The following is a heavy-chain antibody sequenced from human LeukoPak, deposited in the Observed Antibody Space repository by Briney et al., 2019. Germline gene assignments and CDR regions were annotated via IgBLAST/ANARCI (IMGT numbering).Heavy chain of an antibody. CDR3: ARDQGHSYVSYNWFDY. CDR2: IKQDGSEK. V-gene: IGHV3-7*03. Sequence: SGGSLRLSCAASGFTFSSYWMSWVRQAPGKGLEWVANIKQDGSEKYYVDSVKGRFTISRDNAKNSLYLQMNSLRAEDTAVYYCARDQGHSYVSYNWFDYWGQGALVTVSS. D-gene: IGHD5-18*01. J-gene: IGHJ5*01. CDR1: GFTFSSYW.